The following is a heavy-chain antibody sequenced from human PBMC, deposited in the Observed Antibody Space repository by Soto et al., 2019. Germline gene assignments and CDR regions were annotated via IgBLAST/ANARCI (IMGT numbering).Heavy chain of an antibody. Sequence: SVKVSCKASGGTFSSYTISWVRQAPGQGLEWMGRIIPILGIANYAQKFQGRVTITADKSTSTAYMELSSLRSEDTAVYYCAVLSSSSWPDFDYWGQGTLVTVSS. CDR3: AVLSSSSWPDFDY. CDR2: IIPILGIA. CDR1: GGTFSSYT. J-gene: IGHJ4*02. D-gene: IGHD6-13*01. V-gene: IGHV1-69*02.